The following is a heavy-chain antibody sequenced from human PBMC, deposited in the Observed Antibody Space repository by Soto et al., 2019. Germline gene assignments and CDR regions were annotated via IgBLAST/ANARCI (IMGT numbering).Heavy chain of an antibody. CDR2: IYYSGST. CDR1: GGSISSGGYY. V-gene: IGHV4-31*03. J-gene: IGHJ3*02. CDR3: AREGDSQSIVVVPAAPNDAFDI. Sequence: QVQLQESGPGLVKPSQTLSLTCTVSGGSISSGGYYWSWIRQHPGKGLEWIGYIYYSGSTYYNPSLKSRVTISVDTSKNQFSLKLSSVTAADTAVYYCAREGDSQSIVVVPAAPNDAFDIWGQGTMVTVSS. D-gene: IGHD2-2*01.